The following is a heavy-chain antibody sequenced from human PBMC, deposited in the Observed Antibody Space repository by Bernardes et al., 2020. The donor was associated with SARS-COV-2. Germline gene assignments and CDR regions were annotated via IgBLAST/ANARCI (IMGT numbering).Heavy chain of an antibody. D-gene: IGHD3-22*01. Sequence: ASVPVSCKASGYTFTSYGISWVRQAPGQGLEWMGWISGDEGNTNYAHKFHGRVTMTTDTSTSTAHMELRSLRSDDTAVYYCARAGYYFDRSAYYPGLDVWGQGTTVTVSS. CDR3: ARAGYYFDRSAYYPGLDV. J-gene: IGHJ6*02. V-gene: IGHV1-18*01. CDR2: ISGDEGNT. CDR1: GYTFTSYG.